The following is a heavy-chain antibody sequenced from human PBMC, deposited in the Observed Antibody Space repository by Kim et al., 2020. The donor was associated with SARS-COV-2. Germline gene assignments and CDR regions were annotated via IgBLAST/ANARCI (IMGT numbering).Heavy chain of an antibody. J-gene: IGHJ6*02. CDR1: GFSFSDYY. Sequence: GGSLRLSCAASGFSFSDYYMNWIRQAPGKGLQCVSYISSNGDAIYYADSVKGRFTISRDNAKNLLYLQMNSLRAEDTAVYYCAREWELPDGTISYYGMNVWGQGTTVTVSS. CDR2: ISSNGDAI. V-gene: IGHV3-11*01. D-gene: IGHD1-26*01. CDR3: AREWELPDGTISYYGMNV.